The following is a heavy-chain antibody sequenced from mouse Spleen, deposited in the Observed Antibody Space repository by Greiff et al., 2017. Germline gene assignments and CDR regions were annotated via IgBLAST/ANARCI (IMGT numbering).Heavy chain of an antibody. Sequence: EVMLVESGGGLVKLGGSLKLSCAASGFTFSSYAMSWVRQTPEKRLEWVATISSGGGNTYYPDSVKGRFTISRDNAKNTLYLQMSSLKSEDTAMYYCARDFLLRLLDYWGQGTTLTVSS. CDR2: ISSGGGNT. J-gene: IGHJ2*01. CDR3: ARDFLLRLLDY. CDR1: GFTFSSYA. V-gene: IGHV5-9*01. D-gene: IGHD1-2*01.